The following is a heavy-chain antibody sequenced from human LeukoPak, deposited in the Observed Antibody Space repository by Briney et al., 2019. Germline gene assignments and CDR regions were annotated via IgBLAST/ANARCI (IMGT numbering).Heavy chain of an antibody. V-gene: IGHV1-8*01. Sequence: ASVKVSCKASGYTFTSYDVNWVRQATAQGLESMGWMNPISGDTGYALKFRGRVTMSRNTSISTAYMELGSLRSEDTAVYYCARVPRRGERFDPWGQGTLVTVSS. CDR3: ARVPRRGERFDP. D-gene: IGHD3-10*01. CDR1: GYTFTSYD. J-gene: IGHJ5*02. CDR2: MNPISGDT.